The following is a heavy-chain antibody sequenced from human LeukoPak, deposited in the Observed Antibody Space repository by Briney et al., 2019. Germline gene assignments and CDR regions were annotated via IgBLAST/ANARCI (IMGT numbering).Heavy chain of an antibody. CDR3: ARGRYSSGWYPGYYYYYYMDV. J-gene: IGHJ6*03. CDR1: GYTFTSYG. CDR2: ISAYNGNT. Sequence: ASVKVSCKASGYTFTSYGISWVRQAPGQGLEWMGWISAYNGNTNYAQKLQGRVTMTTDTSTSTAYMELRSLRSDDTAVYYCARGRYSSGWYPGYYYYYYMDVWGKGTTVTISS. V-gene: IGHV1-18*01. D-gene: IGHD6-19*01.